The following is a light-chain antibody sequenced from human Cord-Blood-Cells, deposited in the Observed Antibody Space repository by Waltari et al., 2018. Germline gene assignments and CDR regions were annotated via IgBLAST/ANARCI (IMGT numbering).Light chain of an antibody. V-gene: IGLV1-51*02. CDR3: GTWDSSLSAGV. J-gene: IGLJ2*01. CDR1: SSNIGNNY. CDR2: ENN. Sequence: QPPSVSAAPGQKVTISCSGSSSNIGNNYVSCYQQLPGTAPKLLIYENNKRPSGIPDRFSGSKSGTSATLGITGLQTGDEADYYCGTWDSSLSAGVFGGGTKLTVL.